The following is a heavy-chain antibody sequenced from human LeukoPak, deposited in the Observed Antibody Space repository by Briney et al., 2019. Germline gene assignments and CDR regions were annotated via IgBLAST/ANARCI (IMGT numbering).Heavy chain of an antibody. V-gene: IGHV1-2*02. CDR3: AKVATIFSPADV. Sequence: MGWINPNSGGTNYAQKFQGRVTMTRDTSISTAYMELSRLRSDDTAVYYCAKVATIFSPADVWGQGTTVTVSS. J-gene: IGHJ6*02. D-gene: IGHD3-9*01. CDR2: INPNSGGT.